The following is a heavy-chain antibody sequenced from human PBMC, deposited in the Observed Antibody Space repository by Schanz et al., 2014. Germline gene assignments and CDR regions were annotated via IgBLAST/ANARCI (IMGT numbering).Heavy chain of an antibody. CDR3: TRDVRLDRRGNWFDP. CDR1: RFTVTNAW. J-gene: IGHJ5*02. V-gene: IGHV3-74*01. Sequence: EAHLVESGGGLVKPGGSLTLSCAASRFTVTNAWMSWVRQAPGKGLEWVGRIKSDGSSTSYADSVKGRFTISRDNAKNSLYLQMNSLRAEDTAVYYCTRDVRLDRRGNWFDPWGQGTLVTVSS. D-gene: IGHD1-1*01. CDR2: IKSDGSST.